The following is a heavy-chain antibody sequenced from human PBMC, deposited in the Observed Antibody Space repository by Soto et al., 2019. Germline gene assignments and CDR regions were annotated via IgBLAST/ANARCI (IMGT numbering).Heavy chain of an antibody. CDR3: AGWGGHDYNY. Sequence: EVQLVQSGGGLVQPGRSLRLSCVGSGFTFTDFYMNWVRQAPGKGLEWVANIRPDGSETNYVESVKGRFTTSRDNAKNSLFLQMNSLRADDTAVYYCAGWGGHDYNYWGQGILVTVSS. CDR2: IRPDGSET. CDR1: GFTFTDFY. J-gene: IGHJ4*02. V-gene: IGHV3-7*03. D-gene: IGHD4-4*01.